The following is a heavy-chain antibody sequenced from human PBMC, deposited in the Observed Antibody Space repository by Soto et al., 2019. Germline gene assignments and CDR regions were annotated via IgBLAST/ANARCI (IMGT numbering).Heavy chain of an antibody. V-gene: IGHV1-69*13. CDR1: GGTFSSYA. J-gene: IGHJ6*02. D-gene: IGHD2-2*01. CDR3: ARMGVVVPAAGQIYYYGMDV. Sequence: ASVKVSCKASGGTFSSYAISWVRQAPGQGLEWMGGIIPIFGTANYAQKFQGRVTITADESTGTAYMELSSLRSEDTAVYYCARMGVVVPAAGQIYYYGMDVWGQGTTVTVSS. CDR2: IIPIFGTA.